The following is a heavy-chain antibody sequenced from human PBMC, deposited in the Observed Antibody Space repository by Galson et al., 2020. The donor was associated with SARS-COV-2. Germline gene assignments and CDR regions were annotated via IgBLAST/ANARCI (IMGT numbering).Heavy chain of an antibody. Sequence: SETLSLTCTVSGGSISSGHYYWSWIRQPAGKGLEWIGRIYKSGHTNYNPSLWSQVTISVDTSKNQFSLKLRSVTAADTAVYYCARGNSPCVTMFGIVTGPCGMDVWGQGTAVTVSS. CDR2: IYKSGHT. CDR3: ARGNSPCVTMFGIVTGPCGMDV. V-gene: IGHV4-61*02. J-gene: IGHJ6*02. CDR1: GGSISSGHYY. D-gene: IGHD3-3*01.